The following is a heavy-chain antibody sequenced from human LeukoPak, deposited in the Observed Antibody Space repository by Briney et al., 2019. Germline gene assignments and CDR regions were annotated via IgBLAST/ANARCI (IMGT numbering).Heavy chain of an antibody. CDR3: AVSVGIAAAGPWGAANYYYYYGMDV. J-gene: IGHJ6*02. Sequence: PSQTLSLTCAISGDSVSSNSAAWNWIRQSPSRGHEWLGRTYYRSKWYNDDAVSVKSRITINPDTSKNQFSLQLNSVTPEDTAVYYCAVSVGIAAAGPWGAANYYYYYGMDVWGQGTTVTVSS. CDR2: TYYRSKWYN. CDR1: GDSVSSNSAA. V-gene: IGHV6-1*01. D-gene: IGHD6-13*01.